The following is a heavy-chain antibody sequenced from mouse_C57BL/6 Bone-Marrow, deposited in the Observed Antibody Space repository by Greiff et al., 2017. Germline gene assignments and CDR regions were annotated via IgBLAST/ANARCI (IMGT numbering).Heavy chain of an antibody. D-gene: IGHD2-3*01. J-gene: IGHJ4*01. CDR3: ARGGWSYAMDY. Sequence: EVQLQQSGPELVKPGASVKISCKASGYSFTGYYMNWVKQSPEKSLEWIGEINPSTGGTTYNQKCKAKATLTVDKSSSTAYMQLKSLTSEDSAVDDCARGGWSYAMDYWGQGTSVTVSS. CDR2: INPSTGGT. V-gene: IGHV1-42*01. CDR1: GYSFTGYY.